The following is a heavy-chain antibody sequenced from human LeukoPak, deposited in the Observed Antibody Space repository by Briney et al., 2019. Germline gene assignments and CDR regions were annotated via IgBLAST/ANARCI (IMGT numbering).Heavy chain of an antibody. J-gene: IGHJ5*02. CDR2: INHSGST. V-gene: IGHV4-34*01. Sequence: SETLSLTCAVYGGSFSGYYWSWIRQPPGKGLEWIGEINHSGSTNYNPSLKSRVTISVDTSKNQSSLKLSSVTAADTAVYYCASRQLWLRRGWFDPWGQGTLVTVSS. D-gene: IGHD5-18*01. CDR1: GGSFSGYY. CDR3: ASRQLWLRRGWFDP.